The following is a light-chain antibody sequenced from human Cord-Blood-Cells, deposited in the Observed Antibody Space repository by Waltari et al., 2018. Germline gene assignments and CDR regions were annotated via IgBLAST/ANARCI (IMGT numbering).Light chain of an antibody. CDR3: QQRSNWPRT. Sequence: EIVLTQSPATLSLSPAERATLSCRASQSVGSYLAWYQQKPGQAPRLLIYDASNRATGIPARFSGSGSGTDFTLTISSLEPEDFAVYYCQQRSNWPRTFGQGTKVEIK. CDR2: DAS. V-gene: IGKV3-11*01. J-gene: IGKJ1*01. CDR1: QSVGSY.